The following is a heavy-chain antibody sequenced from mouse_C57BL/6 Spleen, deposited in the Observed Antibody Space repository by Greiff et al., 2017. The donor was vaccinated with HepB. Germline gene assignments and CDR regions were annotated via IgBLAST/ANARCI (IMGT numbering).Heavy chain of an antibody. Sequence: VQLQESGAELVKPGASVKLSCKASGYTFTSYWMQWVKQRPGQGLEWIGEIDPSDSYTNYNQKFKGKATLTVDTSSSTAYMQLSSLTSEDSAVYYCARLLRFHWYFDVWGTGTTVTVSS. V-gene: IGHV1-50*01. CDR1: GYTFTSYW. CDR2: IDPSDSYT. J-gene: IGHJ1*03. CDR3: ARLLRFHWYFDV. D-gene: IGHD1-1*01.